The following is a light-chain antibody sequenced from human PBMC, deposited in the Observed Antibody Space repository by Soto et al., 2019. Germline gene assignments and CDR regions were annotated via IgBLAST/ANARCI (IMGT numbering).Light chain of an antibody. CDR1: QSISSW. CDR3: KQRNSWPIT. Sequence: DIQMTQSPSALSTSVGDRVSINCRASQSISSWLAWYQQKPGKAHKLLIYAASTLQSGVQSRFSGSGSGTDFTLTIRSLEPEDFAVYYCKQRNSWPITFGQGTRLEIK. V-gene: IGKV1-5*01. CDR2: AAS. J-gene: IGKJ5*01.